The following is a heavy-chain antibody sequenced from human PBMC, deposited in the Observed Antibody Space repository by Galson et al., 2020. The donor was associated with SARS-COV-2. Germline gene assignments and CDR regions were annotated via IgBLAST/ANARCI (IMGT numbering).Heavy chain of an antibody. Sequence: ASVKVSCKPSGYTFTGYYMHWVRQAPGQGLEWMGWLNPNSGATRYAQKFQGRVTMTRDTSISTAYMDLNNLRSDDTAVYFCARLWVGELAVDHWGQGTPVTGSS. V-gene: IGHV1-2*02. D-gene: IGHD3-10*01. CDR1: GYTFTGYY. CDR3: ARLWVGELAVDH. J-gene: IGHJ4*02. CDR2: LNPNSGAT.